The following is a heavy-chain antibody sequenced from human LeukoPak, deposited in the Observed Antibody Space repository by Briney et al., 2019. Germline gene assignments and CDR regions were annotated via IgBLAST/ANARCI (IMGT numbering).Heavy chain of an antibody. Sequence: SETLSLTCTVSGYSISSGYYWGWIRQPPGKGLEWIGSIYHSGSTYYNPSLKSRVTISVDTSKNQFSLKLSSVTAADTAVYYCARDRVVTMVRGVTGIHYYYYMDVWGKGTTVTISS. D-gene: IGHD3-10*01. CDR2: IYHSGST. J-gene: IGHJ6*03. V-gene: IGHV4-38-2*02. CDR1: GYSISSGYY. CDR3: ARDRVVTMVRGVTGIHYYYYMDV.